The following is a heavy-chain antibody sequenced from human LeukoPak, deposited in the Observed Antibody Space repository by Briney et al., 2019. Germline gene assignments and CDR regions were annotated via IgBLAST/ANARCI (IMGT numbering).Heavy chain of an antibody. CDR2: ISTDGYTT. Sequence: GGSLRLSCAASGLAFSAYKMHWVRQAPRKGLVWVSRISTDGYTTDYADFVQGRFTAPRDNTKNTWSLEMNSLRAEDTAVYYCVVGGSPGYWGQGTLVTVSS. CDR3: VVGGSPGY. D-gene: IGHD2-15*01. V-gene: IGHV3-74*01. J-gene: IGHJ4*02. CDR1: GLAFSAYK.